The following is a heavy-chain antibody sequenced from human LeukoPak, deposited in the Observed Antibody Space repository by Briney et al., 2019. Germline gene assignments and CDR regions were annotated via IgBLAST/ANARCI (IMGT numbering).Heavy chain of an antibody. V-gene: IGHV3-33*08. CDR3: AKGGFDY. Sequence: GGSLRLSCAASGFTFSSYGMHWVRQAPGKGLEWVAVIWYGGSNKYYADSVKGRFTISGDNSKNTLYLQMNSLRAEDTAVYYCAKGGFDYWGQGTLVTVSS. CDR2: IWYGGSNK. J-gene: IGHJ4*02. CDR1: GFTFSSYG. D-gene: IGHD3-16*01.